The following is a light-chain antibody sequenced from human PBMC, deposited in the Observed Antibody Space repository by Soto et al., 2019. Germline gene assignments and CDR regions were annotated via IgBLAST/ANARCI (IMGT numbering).Light chain of an antibody. CDR3: QQYDSPPLT. CDR1: QDISNY. J-gene: IGKJ4*01. V-gene: IGKV1-33*01. Sequence: DIQMTQSPSSLSASVGDRVTITCQARQDISNYLNWYQQKPGKAPKLLIYDASSLETGVPSRFSGSGSGTDFTFTISSLQPEDIATYYCQQYDSPPLTFGGGTKVDI. CDR2: DAS.